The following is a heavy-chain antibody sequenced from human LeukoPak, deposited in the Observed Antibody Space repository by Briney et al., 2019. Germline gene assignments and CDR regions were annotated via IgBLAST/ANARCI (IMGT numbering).Heavy chain of an antibody. V-gene: IGHV3-30*18. CDR3: AKRPYYGDFPLFDY. Sequence: GRSLRLSCAASGFTFSSYGMHWVRQAPGKGLEWVAVISYDGSNKYYADSVKGRFTISRDNSKNTLYLQMNSLRAEDTAVYYCAKRPYYGDFPLFDYWGQGTLVTVSP. CDR1: GFTFSSYG. D-gene: IGHD4-17*01. J-gene: IGHJ4*02. CDR2: ISYDGSNK.